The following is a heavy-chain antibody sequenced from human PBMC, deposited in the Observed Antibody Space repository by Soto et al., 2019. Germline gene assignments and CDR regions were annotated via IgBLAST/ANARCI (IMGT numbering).Heavy chain of an antibody. V-gene: IGHV4-34*01. CDR2: INHSGST. D-gene: IGHD3-10*02. Sequence: QVQLQQWGAGLLKPSETLSLTCAVYGGSFSGYYWSWIRQPPGKGLEWIGEINHSGSTNYNPSLKSRVTISVDTSKNQFSLKLSSVTAADTAVYYCARGRWYYVLDGGRNFDYWGQGTLFTVSS. J-gene: IGHJ4*02. CDR3: ARGRWYYVLDGGRNFDY. CDR1: GGSFSGYY.